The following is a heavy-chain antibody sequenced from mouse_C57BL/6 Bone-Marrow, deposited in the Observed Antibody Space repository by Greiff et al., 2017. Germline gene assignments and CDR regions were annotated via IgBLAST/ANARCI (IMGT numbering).Heavy chain of an antibody. CDR1: GYTFTNYW. Sequence: QVQLKESGDELVRPGTSVKMSCKASGYTFTNYWIGWAKQRPGHGLEWIGDIYPGGGYTNYNEKFKGKATLTADKSSSTAYMQFSSLTSEDSAIYYCARDGYYWYFDVWGTGTTVTVSS. CDR2: IYPGGGYT. D-gene: IGHD2-3*01. J-gene: IGHJ1*03. V-gene: IGHV1-63*01. CDR3: ARDGYYWYFDV.